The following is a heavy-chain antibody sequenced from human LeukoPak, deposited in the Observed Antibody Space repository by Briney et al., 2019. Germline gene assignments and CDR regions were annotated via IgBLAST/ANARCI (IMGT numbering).Heavy chain of an antibody. Sequence: PSETLSLTCAVYGGSFSGYYWSWIRQPPGKGLEWIGEINHSGSTNYNPSLKSRVTISVDTSKNQFSLKLSSVTAADTAVYYCARDWGRDMDVWGKGTTVTVSS. V-gene: IGHV4-34*01. CDR2: INHSGST. CDR1: GGSFSGYY. J-gene: IGHJ6*03. CDR3: ARDWGRDMDV. D-gene: IGHD3-16*01.